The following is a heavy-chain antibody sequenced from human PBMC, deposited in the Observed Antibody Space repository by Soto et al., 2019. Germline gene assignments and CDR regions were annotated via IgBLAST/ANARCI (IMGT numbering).Heavy chain of an antibody. D-gene: IGHD3-10*01. V-gene: IGHV5-51*01. CDR2: IYPGDSDT. CDR1: GFTFTDYW. Sequence: RGESLKISCKASGFTFTDYWIGWLRQMPGKGLEWMGIIYPGDSDTRYSPSFQGQVTISADKSISPAYLQWSSLKASDTAMYYCAGGGVRGVITRTRDYYGMDVWGQGTTDTGSS. J-gene: IGHJ6*02. CDR3: AGGGVRGVITRTRDYYGMDV.